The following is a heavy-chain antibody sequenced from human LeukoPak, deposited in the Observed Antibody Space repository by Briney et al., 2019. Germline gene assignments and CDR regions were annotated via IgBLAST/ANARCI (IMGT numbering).Heavy chain of an antibody. D-gene: IGHD2-15*01. CDR3: ARGRYCSDGSCYYPIDY. V-gene: IGHV4-34*01. J-gene: IGHJ4*02. CDR1: GGSFSGYY. CDR2: INHSGST. Sequence: SETLSLTCAVYGGSFSGYYWSWIRQPPGKGLEWIGEINHSGSTNYNPSLKSRVTISVDTSKNQFSLKLSSVTAADTAVYYCARGRYCSDGSCYYPIDYWGQGTLVTVSS.